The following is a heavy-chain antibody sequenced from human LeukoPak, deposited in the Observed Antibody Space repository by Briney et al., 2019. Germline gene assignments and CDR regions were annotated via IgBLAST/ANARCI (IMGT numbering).Heavy chain of an antibody. CDR1: GGSISSYY. J-gene: IGHJ5*02. CDR3: ARAGLQGNWFDP. CDR2: IYYSGST. Sequence: PSETLSLTCTVSGGSISSYYWSWIRQPPGEGLEWIGYIYYSGSTNYNPSLKSRVTISADTSKNQFSLKLSSVTAADTAVYYCARAGLQGNWFDPWGQGTLVTVSS. V-gene: IGHV4-59*01.